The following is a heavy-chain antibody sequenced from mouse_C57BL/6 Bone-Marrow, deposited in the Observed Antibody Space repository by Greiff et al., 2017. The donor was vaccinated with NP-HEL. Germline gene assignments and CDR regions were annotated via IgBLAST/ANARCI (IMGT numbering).Heavy chain of an antibody. Sequence: QVQLQQPGAELVKPGASVKLSCKASGYTFTSYWMQWVKQRPGKGLEWIGEIDPSDSYTNYNQKFKGKATLTVDTSSSTAYMQLSSLTSEDSAVYYCARSTYAGAYWGQGTLVTVSA. CDR3: ARSTYAGAY. J-gene: IGHJ3*01. CDR1: GYTFTSYW. V-gene: IGHV1-50*01. CDR2: IDPSDSYT. D-gene: IGHD6-5*01.